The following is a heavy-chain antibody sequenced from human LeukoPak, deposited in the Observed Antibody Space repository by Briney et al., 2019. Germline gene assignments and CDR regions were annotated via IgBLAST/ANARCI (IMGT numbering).Heavy chain of an antibody. CDR3: ARGAYYYDSSGYYYY. V-gene: IGHV3-30*02. Sequence: GGSLRLSCAASGFTFSSYGMHWVRQAPGKGLEWVAFIRYDGSNKYYADSVKGRFTISRDNSKNTLYLQMNSLRAEDTAVYYCARGAYYYDSSGYYYYWGQGTLVTVSS. D-gene: IGHD3-22*01. J-gene: IGHJ4*02. CDR2: IRYDGSNK. CDR1: GFTFSSYG.